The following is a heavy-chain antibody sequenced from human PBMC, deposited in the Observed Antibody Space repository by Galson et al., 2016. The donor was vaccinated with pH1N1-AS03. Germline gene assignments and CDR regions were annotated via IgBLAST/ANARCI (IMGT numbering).Heavy chain of an antibody. Sequence: SLRLSCAASGFTFSMSYIHWVRQAPGKGLEWVSRISNDGRNVRYADFVKGRFAVSRDNAKNTVFLQMNSLRDDDTAVYFCARRNPNPNFAIWYQHDYGMDVWGRGTTVTVSS. J-gene: IGHJ6*02. D-gene: IGHD2-2*01. CDR2: ISNDGRNV. V-gene: IGHV3-74*01. CDR3: ARRNPNPNFAIWYQHDYGMDV. CDR1: GFTFSMSY.